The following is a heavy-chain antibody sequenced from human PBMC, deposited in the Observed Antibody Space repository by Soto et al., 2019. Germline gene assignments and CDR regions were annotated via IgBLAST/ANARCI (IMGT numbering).Heavy chain of an antibody. Sequence: ASVKVSCKASGYTFTSYGISWVRQAPGQGLEWMGWISAYNGNINYAQKLQGRVTMTTDTSTSTAYMELRSLRSDDTAVYYCARVDRNYDFWSGYQYNNWFDPWGQGTLVPVSS. CDR2: ISAYNGNI. V-gene: IGHV1-18*01. J-gene: IGHJ5*02. CDR3: ARVDRNYDFWSGYQYNNWFDP. CDR1: GYTFTSYG. D-gene: IGHD3-3*01.